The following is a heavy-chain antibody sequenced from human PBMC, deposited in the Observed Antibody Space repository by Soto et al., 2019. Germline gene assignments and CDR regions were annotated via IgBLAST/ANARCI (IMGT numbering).Heavy chain of an antibody. CDR2: IIPILGIA. J-gene: IGHJ6*03. D-gene: IGHD2-21*01. Sequence: ASVKVSCKASGGTFSSYTISWVRQAPGQGLEWMGRIIPILGIANYAQKFQGRVTITADKSTSTAYMELSSLRSEDTAVYYCARDALCGGDCYPVFYYYMDVWGKGTTVTVSS. CDR1: GGTFSSYT. V-gene: IGHV1-69*04. CDR3: ARDALCGGDCYPVFYYYMDV.